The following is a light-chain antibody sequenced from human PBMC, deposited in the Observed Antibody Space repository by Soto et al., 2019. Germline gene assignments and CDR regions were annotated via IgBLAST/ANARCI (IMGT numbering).Light chain of an antibody. CDR3: QTWGSGIPVV. J-gene: IGLJ2*01. CDR1: SVHRSYA. Sequence: QSVLTQSPSASASLGASVKLTCTLSSVHRSYAIAWHQQQPEKGPRYLMKLNSDGSHSKGDGIPDRFSGSSSGAERYLTISRLQSEDEADYYCQTWGSGIPVVFGGGTKLTVL. V-gene: IGLV4-69*01. CDR2: LNSDGSH.